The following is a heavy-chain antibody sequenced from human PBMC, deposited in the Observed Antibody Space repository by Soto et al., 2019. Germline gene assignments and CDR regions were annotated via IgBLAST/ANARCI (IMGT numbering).Heavy chain of an antibody. V-gene: IGHV4-34*01. Sequence: SETLSLPCTVSGGSISSHHWSWTRQTPRKGLEWIGEINHSGSTNYNPSLKSRVTMSVDTSKNQFSLKLGSVTAADTAIYYCARGFFTVIAAPGTWSNCFDTRGQGTLVTVSS. CDR1: GGSISSHH. CDR3: ARGFFTVIAAPGTWSNCFDT. CDR2: INHSGST. D-gene: IGHD6-13*01. J-gene: IGHJ5*02.